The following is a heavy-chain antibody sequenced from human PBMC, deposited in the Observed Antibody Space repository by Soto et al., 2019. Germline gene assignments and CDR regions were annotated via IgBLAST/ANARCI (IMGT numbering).Heavy chain of an antibody. D-gene: IGHD2-15*01. J-gene: IGHJ4*02. V-gene: IGHV1-2*04. CDR2: INPNSGGT. CDR3: ARDSSGCSGGSCYDY. Sequence: GASVKVSCKASGYTFTGYYMHWVRQAPGQGLEWMGWINPNSGGTNYAQKFQGWVTMTRDTSISTAYMELSRLRSDDTAVCYCARDSSGCSGGSCYDYWGQGTLVTVSS. CDR1: GYTFTGYY.